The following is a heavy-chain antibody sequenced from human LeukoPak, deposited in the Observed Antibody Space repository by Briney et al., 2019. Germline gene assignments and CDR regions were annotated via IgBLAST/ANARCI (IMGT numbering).Heavy chain of an antibody. D-gene: IGHD3-3*01. CDR2: ISYDGSNK. V-gene: IGHV3-30*03. J-gene: IGHJ5*02. CDR3: APSPRYVFWSGYPYNWFAP. CDR1: GFTFSSYG. Sequence: GGSLRLSCAASGFTFSSYGMHWVRQAPGKGLEWVAVISYDGSNKYYADSVKGRFTISRDNSKNTLYLQMNSLRSEDTAVYYCAPSPRYVFWSGYPYNWFAPWGQGTLVTVSS.